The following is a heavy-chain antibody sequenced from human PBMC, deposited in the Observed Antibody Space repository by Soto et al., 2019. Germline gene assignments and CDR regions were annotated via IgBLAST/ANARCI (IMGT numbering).Heavy chain of an antibody. Sequence: SETLSLTCAVSGGSISSSNWWSWVRQPPGKGLEWIGEIYHSGSTNYNPSLKSRVTISVDKSKNQFSLKLSSVTAADTAVYYCARDRGLVGATTPFKGYYYGMDVWGQGTTVTVSS. CDR1: GGSISSSNW. V-gene: IGHV4-4*02. J-gene: IGHJ6*02. CDR3: ARDRGLVGATTPFKGYYYGMDV. D-gene: IGHD1-26*01. CDR2: IYHSGST.